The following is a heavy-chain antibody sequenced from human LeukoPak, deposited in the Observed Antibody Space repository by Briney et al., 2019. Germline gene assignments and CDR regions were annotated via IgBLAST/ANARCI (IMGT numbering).Heavy chain of an antibody. CDR2: ISWNSGSI. CDR1: GFTFDDYA. D-gene: IGHD2-21*02. Sequence: GRSLRLSCAASGFTFDDYAMHWVRPAPGKGLEGVSGISWNSGSIGYVDYVQGRFIISRDNAKNSLYLQMNSLRAEDTALYYCAKDEDIVVVTGSFDYWGQGTLVTVSS. J-gene: IGHJ4*02. V-gene: IGHV3-9*01. CDR3: AKDEDIVVVTGSFDY.